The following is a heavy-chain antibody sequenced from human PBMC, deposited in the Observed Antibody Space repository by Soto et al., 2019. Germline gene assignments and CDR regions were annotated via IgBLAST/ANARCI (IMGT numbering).Heavy chain of an antibody. J-gene: IGHJ4*02. Sequence: EVQLLESGGGLVQPGGSLRLSCAASGFTFSSYGMSWVRQAPGKGLEWVSGISGSGGSTYYADSVKGRFTISRDNPKTPLYLQMNRLSAEDTSVYYCAKQPRYRRRRGYFHSSLQGTLVTLSS. V-gene: IGHV3-23*01. CDR1: GFTFSSYG. CDR3: AKQPRYRRRRGYFHS. CDR2: ISGSGGST. D-gene: IGHD1-20*01.